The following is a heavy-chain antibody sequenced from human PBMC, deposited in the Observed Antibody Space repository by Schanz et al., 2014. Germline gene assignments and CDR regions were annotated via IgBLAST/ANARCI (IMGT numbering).Heavy chain of an antibody. CDR3: ARRGTLNWFGP. J-gene: IGHJ5*02. V-gene: IGHV4-59*08. CDR1: GGSISGSY. D-gene: IGHD5-12*01. Sequence: QVQLQESGPGLVKPSETLSLTCTVSGGSISGSYWSWIRQPPGKRLEWIGYIFYSGSTNYNPSLKVRFTFSVHPSKAHFSLKLSSLPAADTAVYYCARRGTLNWFGPWGQGTLVTVSS. CDR2: IFYSGST.